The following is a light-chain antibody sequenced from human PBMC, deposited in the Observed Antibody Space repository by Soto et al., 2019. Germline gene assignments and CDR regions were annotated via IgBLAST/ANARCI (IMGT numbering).Light chain of an antibody. J-gene: IGKJ2*02. CDR2: DAT. V-gene: IGKV1-39*01. CDR3: KQPYKPPRT. Sequence: IQLTQSPSSLSASVGDRVAITCRTSQSINNYLNWYQQKPGKAPKVLIYDATCLHSGVASRFSGSGSGTDFTLTITSLEPEVFEVYSCKQPYKPPRTFGPGTKVEMK. CDR1: QSINNY.